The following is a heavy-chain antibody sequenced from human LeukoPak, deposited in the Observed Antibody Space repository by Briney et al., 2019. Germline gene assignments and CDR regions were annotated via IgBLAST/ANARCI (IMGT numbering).Heavy chain of an antibody. V-gene: IGHV3-23*03. Sequence: GGSLRLSCAASGFTFSTYTMTWVRQAPGKGLEWVSLLYSAGSTNYADSVKGRFTISRDDSKHAVYLQMNSLRAEDTAVYYCARWTNFHAFDILRQGTLVTVSS. D-gene: IGHD1-1*01. CDR3: ARWTNFHAFDI. J-gene: IGHJ3*02. CDR2: LYSAGST. CDR1: GFTFSTYT.